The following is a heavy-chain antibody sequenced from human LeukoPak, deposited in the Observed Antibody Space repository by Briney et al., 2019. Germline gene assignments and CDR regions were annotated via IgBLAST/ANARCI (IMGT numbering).Heavy chain of an antibody. CDR1: GFTFSSYW. V-gene: IGHV3-74*01. Sequence: GGSLRLSCVASGFTFSSYWMHWVRQAPGKGLVWVSRINPDGSTINYADSVKGRFTISRDNAKNTLYLQMNSLRAEDTAVYYCATAGNYRFDYWGQGTLVTVSS. CDR2: INPDGSTI. J-gene: IGHJ4*02. D-gene: IGHD1-7*01. CDR3: ATAGNYRFDY.